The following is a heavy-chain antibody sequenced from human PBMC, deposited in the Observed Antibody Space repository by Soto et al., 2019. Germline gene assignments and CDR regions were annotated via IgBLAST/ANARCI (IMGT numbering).Heavy chain of an antibody. V-gene: IGHV4-34*01. CDR3: ARGRRGSSGYYYGYYYYYGMDV. Sequence: SETLSLTCAVYGGSFSGYYWSWIRQPPGKGLEWIGEINHSGSTNYNPSLKSRVTISVDTSKNQFSLKLSSVTAADTAVYYCARGRRGSSGYYYGYYYYYGMDVWGQGTTVTVSS. CDR2: INHSGST. J-gene: IGHJ6*02. D-gene: IGHD3-22*01. CDR1: GGSFSGYY.